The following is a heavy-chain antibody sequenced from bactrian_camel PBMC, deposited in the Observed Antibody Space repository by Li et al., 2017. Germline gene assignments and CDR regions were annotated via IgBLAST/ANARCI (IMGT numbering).Heavy chain of an antibody. V-gene: IGHV3S60*01. CDR3: AALESVTYCPDLIARRFRH. Sequence: HVQLVESGGGLVQPGGSLRLSCTASGFSFADSDMGWYRQAPGMECELVASIHIAGPSSYEDSVKGRFTTSRDNAKNSVLLQSRALNAQDTATYFCAALESVTYCPDLIARRFRHWGQGTQVTVS. J-gene: IGHJ4*01. CDR1: GFSFADSD. CDR2: IHIAGPS. D-gene: IGHD3*01.